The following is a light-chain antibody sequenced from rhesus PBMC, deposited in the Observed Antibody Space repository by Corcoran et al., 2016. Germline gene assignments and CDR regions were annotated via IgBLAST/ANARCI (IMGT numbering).Light chain of an antibody. Sequence: SDELTQPPSVSVSPGQTASITCSGDKLGEKYACWYQQKPGQSPVLVIYQDGKRPSGIPELFAGSNSGITATLTISGTPAMDEADYYCHAWDSSTTVFGTGTKVTVL. V-gene: IGLV3-2*01. CDR1: KLGEKY. CDR2: QDG. CDR3: HAWDSSTTV. J-gene: IGLJ6*01.